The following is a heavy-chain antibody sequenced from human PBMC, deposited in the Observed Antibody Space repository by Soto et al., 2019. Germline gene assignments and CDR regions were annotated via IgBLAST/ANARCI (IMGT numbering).Heavy chain of an antibody. CDR1: GGSITTSGHS. CDR2: IYPSGAL. D-gene: IGHD3-16*01. CDR3: ATYAACANYYFHF. V-gene: IGHV4-30-2*01. J-gene: IGHJ4*03. Sequence: SETLSLTCGVTGGSITTSGHSWSWIRQTPGKGLEWIGCIYPSGALFYNPSLRSRVTISMDASENNFSLRLASVTAADTAVYYCATYAACANYYFHFWGRGTLVTVSS.